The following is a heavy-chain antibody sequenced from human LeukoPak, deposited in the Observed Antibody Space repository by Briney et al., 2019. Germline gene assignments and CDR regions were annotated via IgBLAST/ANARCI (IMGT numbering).Heavy chain of an antibody. D-gene: IGHD6-13*01. V-gene: IGHV4-59*01. Sequence: PSETLSLTCAVSGGSISGYYWSWIRQPPGKGLEWIGYISYSGSTDYNPSLKSRVTISIDTSTNQFSLKLSSVTAADTAVYYCARDLWVQKLPHRYFDYWGQGTLVTVSS. CDR2: ISYSGST. J-gene: IGHJ4*02. CDR3: ARDLWVQKLPHRYFDY. CDR1: GGSISGYY.